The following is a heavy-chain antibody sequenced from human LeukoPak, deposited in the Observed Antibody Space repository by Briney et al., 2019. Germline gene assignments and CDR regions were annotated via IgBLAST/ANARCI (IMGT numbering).Heavy chain of an antibody. Sequence: GGSLRLSCAASGFTFSSYWMHWVRQTPGKGLVWVSRISSDGSSADYADSVKGRFTISRDNARDTLYLQMNSLRAEDTVVYYCARRRTSGGLDYWGQGTLVTVSS. CDR3: ARRRTSGGLDY. V-gene: IGHV3-74*01. CDR2: ISSDGSSA. D-gene: IGHD2-2*01. J-gene: IGHJ4*02. CDR1: GFTFSSYW.